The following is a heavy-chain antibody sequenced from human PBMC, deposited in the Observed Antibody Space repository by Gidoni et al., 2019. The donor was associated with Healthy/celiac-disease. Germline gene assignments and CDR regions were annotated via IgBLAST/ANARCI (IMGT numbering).Heavy chain of an antibody. J-gene: IGHJ2*01. Sequence: EVQLVQSGAEVKKPGESLTISCTGSGYSFTSYWTGWVRQMPGKGLEWMGIIYPGDSDTRYSPSFQGQVTISADKSISTAYLQWSSLKASDTAMYYCARGVGCSGGSCYSEYFDLWGRGTLVTVSS. V-gene: IGHV5-51*01. D-gene: IGHD2-15*01. CDR2: IYPGDSDT. CDR3: ARGVGCSGGSCYSEYFDL. CDR1: GYSFTSYW.